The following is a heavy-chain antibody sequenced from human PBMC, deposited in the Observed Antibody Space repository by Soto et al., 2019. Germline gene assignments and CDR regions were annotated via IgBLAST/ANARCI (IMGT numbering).Heavy chain of an antibody. CDR3: AREKERVLSDWYCDL. D-gene: IGHD1-1*01. CDR2: INPKSGGT. CDR1: GYSFTDYY. V-gene: IGHV1-2*04. J-gene: IGHJ2*01. Sequence: QVQLVQSGAEVKKPGASVKVSCKASGYSFTDYYMHWVRQAPGQGLEWMGWINPKSGGTNYAQKFQGWVTMTRDASLSTASKELSRLKSDDTAVYYCAREKERVLSDWYCDLWGRGTLVTVSS.